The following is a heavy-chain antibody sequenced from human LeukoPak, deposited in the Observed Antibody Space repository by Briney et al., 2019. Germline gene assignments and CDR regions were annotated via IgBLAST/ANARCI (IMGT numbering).Heavy chain of an antibody. Sequence: SEILSLTCTISGGSISSGRYYWAWIRQAPGKGLEWIGSIYFGGSTYFNPSLKSRVTISIDTSKNQFSLKLSSVTAADTAVYYCARRPKGYYDSSGYLGDWYFDLWGRGTLVTVSS. V-gene: IGHV4-39*07. CDR1: GGSISSGRYY. CDR2: IYFGGST. CDR3: ARRPKGYYDSSGYLGDWYFDL. D-gene: IGHD3-22*01. J-gene: IGHJ2*01.